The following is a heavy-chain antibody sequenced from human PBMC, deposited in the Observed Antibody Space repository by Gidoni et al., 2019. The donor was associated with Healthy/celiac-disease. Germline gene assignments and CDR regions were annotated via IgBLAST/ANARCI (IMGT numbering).Heavy chain of an antibody. Sequence: EVQLVESGGGLVKPGGSLRLSCAASGFTFSSYSMNWVRQAPGKGLEWVSSISRSSSYIYYAESVKGRFTISRDNAKNSLYLQMNSLRAEDTAVYYCARGGGITIFGVVIDAFDIWGQGTMVTVSS. D-gene: IGHD3-3*01. CDR3: ARGGGITIFGVVIDAFDI. CDR2: ISRSSSYI. V-gene: IGHV3-21*01. J-gene: IGHJ3*02. CDR1: GFTFSSYS.